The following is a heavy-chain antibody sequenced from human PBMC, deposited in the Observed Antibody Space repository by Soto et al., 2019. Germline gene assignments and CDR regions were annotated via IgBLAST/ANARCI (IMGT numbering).Heavy chain of an antibody. J-gene: IGHJ6*02. CDR1: GGSISSGGYY. CDR2: IYYSGST. V-gene: IGHV4-31*03. CDR3: AREMDVVAGDDFWSGYYTGPYGMDV. D-gene: IGHD3-3*01. Sequence: LSLTCTVSGGSISSGGYYWSWIRQHPGKGLEWIGYIYYSGSTYYNPSLKSRVTISVDTSKNQFSLKLSSVTAADTAVYYCAREMDVVAGDDFWSGYYTGPYGMDVWGQGTTVTVSS.